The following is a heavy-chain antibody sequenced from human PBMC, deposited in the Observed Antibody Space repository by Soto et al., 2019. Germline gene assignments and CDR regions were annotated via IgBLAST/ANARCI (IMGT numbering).Heavy chain of an antibody. CDR3: ARDKSYGLFDY. Sequence: SETLSLTGTVSGGSISSGDYYWSWIRQPPGKGLEWIGYIYYSGSTYYNPSLKSRVTISVDTSKKQFSLKLSSVTAADTAVYYCARDKSYGLFDYWGQGTLVTVSS. CDR2: IYYSGST. V-gene: IGHV4-30-4*01. CDR1: GGSISSGDYY. D-gene: IGHD5-18*01. J-gene: IGHJ4*02.